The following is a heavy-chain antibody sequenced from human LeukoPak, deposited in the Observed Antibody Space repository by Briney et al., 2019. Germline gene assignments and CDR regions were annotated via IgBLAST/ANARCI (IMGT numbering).Heavy chain of an antibody. J-gene: IGHJ6*02. D-gene: IGHD3-9*01. CDR2: ISSSGSTI. CDR1: GFTFSSYE. CDR3: ARALGRYDILTGYYIPVAGGMDV. Sequence: GGSLRLSCAASGFTFSSYEMNWVRQAPGKGLEWVSYISSSGSTIYYADSVKGRFTISRDNAKNSLYLQMNSLRAEDTAVYYCARALGRYDILTGYYIPVAGGMDVWGQGTTVTVSS. V-gene: IGHV3-48*03.